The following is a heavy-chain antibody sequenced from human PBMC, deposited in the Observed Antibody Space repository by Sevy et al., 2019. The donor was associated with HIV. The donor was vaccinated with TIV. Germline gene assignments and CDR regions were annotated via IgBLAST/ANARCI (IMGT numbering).Heavy chain of an antibody. CDR1: GYTFTSYG. Sequence: ASVKVSCKASGYTFTSYGISWVRQAPGQGLEWMGWISGYNGNTNYAQKLQGRVTMTTDTSTSTAYMELRSLRSDDTAVYYCARAPSITMVRTPFDYWGQGTLVTVSS. J-gene: IGHJ4*02. CDR3: ARAPSITMVRTPFDY. D-gene: IGHD3-10*01. V-gene: IGHV1-18*01. CDR2: ISGYNGNT.